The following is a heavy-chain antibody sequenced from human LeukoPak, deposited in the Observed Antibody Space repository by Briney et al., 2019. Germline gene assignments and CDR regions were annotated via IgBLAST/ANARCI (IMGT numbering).Heavy chain of an antibody. Sequence: SETLSLTCAVSGVSISSNIFCWGWIRQPPGKGLEWIGYIYYSGSTNYNPSLKSRVTISVDTSKNQFSLKLSSVTAADTAVYYCARVAAAGTIISAYYFDYWGQGTLVTVSS. CDR2: IYYSGST. J-gene: IGHJ4*02. V-gene: IGHV4-61*05. CDR1: GVSISSNIFC. D-gene: IGHD6-13*01. CDR3: ARVAAAGTIISAYYFDY.